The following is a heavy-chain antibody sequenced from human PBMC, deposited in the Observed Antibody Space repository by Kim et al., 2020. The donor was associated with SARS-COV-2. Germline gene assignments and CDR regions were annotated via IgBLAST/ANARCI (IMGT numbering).Heavy chain of an antibody. Sequence: GGSLRLSCAASGFTFSSYSMNWVRQAPGKGLEWVSYISSSSSTIYYADSVKGRFTISRDNAKNSLYLQMNSLRAEDTAVYYCARDGVGATSRFDYWGQGTLVTVSS. V-gene: IGHV3-48*04. CDR1: GFTFSSYS. CDR3: ARDGVGATSRFDY. CDR2: ISSSSSTI. D-gene: IGHD1-26*01. J-gene: IGHJ4*02.